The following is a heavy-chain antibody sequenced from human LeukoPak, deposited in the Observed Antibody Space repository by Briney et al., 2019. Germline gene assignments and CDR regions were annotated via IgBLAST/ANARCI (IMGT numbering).Heavy chain of an antibody. CDR1: GFTFSSYA. D-gene: IGHD3-9*01. J-gene: IGHJ4*02. CDR3: AKARNYDILTSYVDY. CDR2: ISGSGGST. V-gene: IGHV3-23*01. Sequence: PGGSLRLSCAASGFTFSSYAMSWVRQAPGKGLEWVSAISGSGGSTYYADSVKGRFTIYRDNSKNTLYLQMNSLRAEDTAVYYCAKARNYDILTSYVDYWGQRTLVTVSS.